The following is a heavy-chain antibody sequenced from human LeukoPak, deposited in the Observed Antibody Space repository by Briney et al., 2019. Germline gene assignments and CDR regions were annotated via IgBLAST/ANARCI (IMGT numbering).Heavy chain of an antibody. Sequence: PGGSLRLSCAASGFTFSSYWIHWVRQAPGKGLAWVSRINSDGSSTSYADSVKGRFTISRDNAKDTLYLQMNSLRAEDTAVDYCASGYSRFDPWGQGTLVTVSS. CDR1: GFTFSSYW. CDR3: ASGYSRFDP. V-gene: IGHV3-74*01. CDR2: INSDGSST. J-gene: IGHJ5*02. D-gene: IGHD6-13*01.